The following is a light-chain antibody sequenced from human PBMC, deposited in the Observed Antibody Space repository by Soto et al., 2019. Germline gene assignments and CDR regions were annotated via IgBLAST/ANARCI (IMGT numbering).Light chain of an antibody. V-gene: IGKV3-15*01. CDR1: QSVSSN. CDR2: GAS. CDR3: QQYNNCHPGKYT. Sequence: EIMMTQSPATLSVSPGERATLSCRASQSVSSNLAWYQQKPGQAPRLLIYGASTRATGIPGRFSGSGSGTELTLTISSLQSEDFEVYYGQQYNNCHPGKYTFGQGTKLEIK. J-gene: IGKJ2*01.